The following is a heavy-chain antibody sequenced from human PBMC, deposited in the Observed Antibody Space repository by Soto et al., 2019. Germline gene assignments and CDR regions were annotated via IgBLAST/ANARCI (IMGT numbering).Heavy chain of an antibody. V-gene: IGHV4-39*01. CDR1: GGSISSSSYY. CDR3: ARLSAGMDV. Sequence: SVPLSLTCTVSGGSISSSSYYWGWIRQPPGKGLEWIGSIYYSGSTYYNPSLKSRVTISVDTSKNQFSLKLSSVTAADTAVYYCARLSAGMDVWGQGTTVTVSS. J-gene: IGHJ6*02. CDR2: IYYSGST. D-gene: IGHD3-10*01.